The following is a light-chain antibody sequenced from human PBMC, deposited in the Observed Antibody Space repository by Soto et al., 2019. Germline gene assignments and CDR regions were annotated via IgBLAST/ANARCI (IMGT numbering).Light chain of an antibody. J-gene: IGKJ1*01. CDR1: QSVRSN. V-gene: IGKV3-15*01. CDR3: QQYVTSPWT. CDR2: GAS. Sequence: EIVMTQSPATLSVSPGERATLSCRASQSVRSNLAWYQQKPGQSPRLLIYGASTRATGIPARFSGSGSGTQFTLTISSLQSEDFAVYFCQQYVTSPWTFGQGTKVDI.